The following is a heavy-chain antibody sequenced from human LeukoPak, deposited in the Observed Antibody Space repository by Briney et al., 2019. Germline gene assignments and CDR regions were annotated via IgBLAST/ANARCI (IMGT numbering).Heavy chain of an antibody. CDR2: ISGSGGST. Sequence: QTGGSLRLSCAASGFTFSSYGMSWVRQAPGKGLEWVSAISGSGGSTYYADSVKGRFTISRDNSKNTLYLQMNSLRAEDTALYYCARVGRGEQGTIFGVVITPYYYYYMDVWGKGTTVTVSS. J-gene: IGHJ6*03. D-gene: IGHD3-3*01. CDR3: ARVGRGEQGTIFGVVITPYYYYYMDV. V-gene: IGHV3-23*01. CDR1: GFTFSSYG.